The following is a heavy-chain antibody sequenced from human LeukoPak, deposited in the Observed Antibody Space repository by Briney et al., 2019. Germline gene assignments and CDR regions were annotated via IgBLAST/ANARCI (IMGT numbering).Heavy chain of an antibody. CDR1: GFTFSSYA. D-gene: IGHD3-22*01. J-gene: IGHJ4*02. V-gene: IGHV3-30*04. Sequence: GGSLRLSCAASGFTFSSYAMHWVRQAPGKGLEWVAAISYDGSNKFYADSVKGRFIISRDNSKNTLYLHMNRLRAEDTAVYYCAKDPNRYDSSIYYCAYWGQGTRVTVSS. CDR3: AKDPNRYDSSIYYCAY. CDR2: ISYDGSNK.